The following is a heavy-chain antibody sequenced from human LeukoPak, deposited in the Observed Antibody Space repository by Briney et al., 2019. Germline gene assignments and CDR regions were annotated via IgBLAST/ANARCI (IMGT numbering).Heavy chain of an antibody. CDR3: ATEQVSASAWGFDY. CDR2: IHTSGTT. CDR1: GGSISSYL. Sequence: SETLSLTCTVSGGSISSYLWSWIRQSAGKRLEWLGRIHTSGTTTYSPSLQSRLTMSVDTSKSQVSLRLTSVTAADTAVYYCATEQVSASAWGFDYWGQGTLVTVSS. V-gene: IGHV4-4*07. J-gene: IGHJ4*02. D-gene: IGHD5/OR15-5a*01.